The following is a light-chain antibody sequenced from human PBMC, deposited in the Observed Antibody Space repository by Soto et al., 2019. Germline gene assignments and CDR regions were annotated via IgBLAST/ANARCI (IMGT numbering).Light chain of an antibody. CDR2: GNS. Sequence: QSALTQPPSVSGAPGQRVTISCTGSSSNIGTGYDVHWYQQLPGTAPKLLIYGNSNRPSGVPDRFSGSKSGTSASLAITGLQAEDEADYYCQSFDSSRLYVFGTGTKVTVL. V-gene: IGLV1-40*01. CDR1: SSNIGTGYD. J-gene: IGLJ1*01. CDR3: QSFDSSRLYV.